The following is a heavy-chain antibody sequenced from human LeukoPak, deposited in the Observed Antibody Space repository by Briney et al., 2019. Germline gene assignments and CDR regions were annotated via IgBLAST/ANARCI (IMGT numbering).Heavy chain of an antibody. Sequence: GGSLRLSCAASGFTFDDYTMHWVRQAPGKGLEWVSLISCDGRSTYYADSVKGRFTISRDNSKSSLFLQMISLRTEDTALYYCAKDRSPMVRGAGCDYWGQGTLVTVSS. J-gene: IGHJ4*02. CDR3: AKDRSPMVRGAGCDY. V-gene: IGHV3-43*01. CDR1: GFTFDDYT. D-gene: IGHD3-10*01. CDR2: ISCDGRST.